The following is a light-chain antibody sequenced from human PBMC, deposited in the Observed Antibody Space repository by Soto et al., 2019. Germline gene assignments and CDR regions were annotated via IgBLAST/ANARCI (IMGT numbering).Light chain of an antibody. CDR1: QSVSSN. Sequence: EIVMTQSPATLSVSPGERATLSCRASQSVSSNLAWYQQKPGQAPRLLIYGASTRATGIPARFSGSGSGTEFTLTISSLQPEDFATYYCQQTYSTGIFTFGPGTKVDFK. V-gene: IGKV3-15*01. CDR3: QQTYSTGIFT. CDR2: GAS. J-gene: IGKJ3*01.